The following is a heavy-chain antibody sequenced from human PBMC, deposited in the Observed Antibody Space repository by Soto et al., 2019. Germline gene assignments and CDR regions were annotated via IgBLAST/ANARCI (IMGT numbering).Heavy chain of an antibody. Sequence: VSLRLSCAASGFTFSSYWMSWVRQAPGKGLEWVANIKQDGSEKYYVDSVEGRFTISRDNAKNSLYLQMNSLRAEDTAVYYCARDGWYGGAFDIWGQGTMVTVSS. CDR1: GFTFSSYW. CDR3: ARDGWYGGAFDI. J-gene: IGHJ3*02. CDR2: IKQDGSEK. V-gene: IGHV3-7*01. D-gene: IGHD6-19*01.